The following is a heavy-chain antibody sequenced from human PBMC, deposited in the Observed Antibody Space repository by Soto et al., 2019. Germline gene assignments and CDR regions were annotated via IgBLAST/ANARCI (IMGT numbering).Heavy chain of an antibody. V-gene: IGHV4-39*01. CDR3: ARRCTRASCYATQD. Sequence: QLQLQESGPGLVKPSETLSLTCTVSGGSVSSSSYYWAWIRQPPGKGLEWIGTIYYSGITSYSPSLKSRVTISVDTSKDQFSLKLNSVTAADTAVYYCARRCTRASCYATQDWGQGTLVTVSS. J-gene: IGHJ4*02. D-gene: IGHD2-2*01. CDR2: IYYSGIT. CDR1: GGSVSSSSYY.